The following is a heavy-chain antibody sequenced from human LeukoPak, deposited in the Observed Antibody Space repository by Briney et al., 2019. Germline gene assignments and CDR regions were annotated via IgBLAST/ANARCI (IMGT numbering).Heavy chain of an antibody. CDR1: GGSISSSSYY. CDR3: VTRITIFGVAGH. J-gene: IGHJ4*02. D-gene: IGHD3-3*01. Sequence: SETLSLTCTVSGGSISSSSYYWGWIRQPPGKGLEWIGSIYYSGSTYYNPSLKSRVTISVDTSKNQFSLKLSSVTAADTAVYYCVTRITIFGVAGHWGQGTLVTVSS. CDR2: IYYSGST. V-gene: IGHV4-39*07.